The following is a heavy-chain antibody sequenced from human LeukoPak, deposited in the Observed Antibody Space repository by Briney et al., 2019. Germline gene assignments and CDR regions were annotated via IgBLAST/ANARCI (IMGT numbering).Heavy chain of an antibody. D-gene: IGHD2-2*01. CDR2: ISTSGST. CDR1: GGSISSYY. CDR3: ARRRGYCSSSSCYGFDP. V-gene: IGHV4-4*08. Sequence: PSETLSLTCTVSGGSISSYYWSWIRQPPGKGLEWIAYISTSGSTKYNPSLQSRVTISVDTSKNQFALKLPSVTAADTAVYYCARRRGYCSSSSCYGFDPWAREPWSPSPQ. J-gene: IGHJ5*02.